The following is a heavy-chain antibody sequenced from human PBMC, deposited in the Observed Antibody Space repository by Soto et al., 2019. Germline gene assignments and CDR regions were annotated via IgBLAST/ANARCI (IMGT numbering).Heavy chain of an antibody. CDR1: GGTFSSYA. CDR3: ARDSIGLTYYYYYGMDV. V-gene: IGHV1-69*01. D-gene: IGHD3-3*02. CDR2: IIPIFGTA. J-gene: IGHJ6*02. Sequence: SSVKVSCKASGGTFSSYAISWVRQAPGQGLEWMGGIIPIFGTANYAQKFQGRVTITADESTSTAYMELSSLRSEDTAVYYCARDSIGLTYYYYYGMDVWGQGTTVTVPS.